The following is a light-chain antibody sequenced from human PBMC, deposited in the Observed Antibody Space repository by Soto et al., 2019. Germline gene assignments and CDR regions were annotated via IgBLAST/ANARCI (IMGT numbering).Light chain of an antibody. J-gene: IGKJ3*01. CDR2: AAS. CDR1: QSINSRY. V-gene: IGKV3-20*01. Sequence: EIVLTQSPGTLSLSPGERATLSCWASQSINSRYLAWYQQKPGQAPRLLIYAASSRATGIPDRFSGSGSGTDFTLTISRLEPEDFAVYYCQQFGSSPGFTFGPGTKVDIK. CDR3: QQFGSSPGFT.